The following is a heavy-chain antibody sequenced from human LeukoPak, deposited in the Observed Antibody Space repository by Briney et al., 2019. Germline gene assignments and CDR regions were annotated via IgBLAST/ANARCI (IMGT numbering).Heavy chain of an antibody. V-gene: IGHV4-59*01. CDR1: GGSISSSY. CDR3: SRYKGPYWYFDL. J-gene: IGHJ2*01. D-gene: IGHD1-14*01. Sequence: SETLSLTCTVSGGSISSSYWNWIRQPPGKGLEWIGNIYNSGTTDYNPSLKSRVTISPDTSKNQISLKLSSVTAADTAVYYCSRYKGPYWYFDLWGRGTLVTVSS. CDR2: IYNSGTT.